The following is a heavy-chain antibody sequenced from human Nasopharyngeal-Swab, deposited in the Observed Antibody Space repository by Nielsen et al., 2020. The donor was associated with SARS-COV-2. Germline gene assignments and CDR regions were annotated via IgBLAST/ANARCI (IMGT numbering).Heavy chain of an antibody. CDR2: IYPGDSDT. CDR1: GYSFTSYW. Sequence: KVSCKGSGYSFTSYWIGWVRQMPGKGLEWVGSIYPGDSDTRYSPSVQGQVTISADKSISTAYLQWSSLKASDTAMYYCARHCPAGYVWGSYTDGFDYWGQGTLVTVSS. J-gene: IGHJ4*02. D-gene: IGHD3-16*01. CDR3: ARHCPAGYVWGSYTDGFDY. V-gene: IGHV5-51*01.